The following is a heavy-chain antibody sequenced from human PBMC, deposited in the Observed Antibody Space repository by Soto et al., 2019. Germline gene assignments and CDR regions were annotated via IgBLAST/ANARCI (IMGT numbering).Heavy chain of an antibody. V-gene: IGHV3-23*01. J-gene: IGHJ4*02. CDR1: CITFSSYA. D-gene: IGHD3-22*01. CDR2: ICGSGRIT. CDR3: AKNLMSSGYYAGPFDY. Sequence: PGGSLRLSGEASCITFSSYAMSWVRQTPGKLLEWVSAICGSGRITYYADSVKRRFTICRDNSKTTLYLQMNSLRAEDPAVYYCAKNLMSSGYYAGPFDYWGQGNLVTVSS.